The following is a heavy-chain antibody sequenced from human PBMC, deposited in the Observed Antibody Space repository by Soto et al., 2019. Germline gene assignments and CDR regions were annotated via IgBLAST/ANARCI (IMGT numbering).Heavy chain of an antibody. Sequence: PSETLSLTCTVSGGSISNKSSYWGWIRQPPGKGLAWIGTIFYSGSTHYNPSLKSRVTISVDTSKNQFSLKLSSVTAADTAIYYCAKLNTWNYQVDSWGQGALVTVSS. CDR1: GGSISNKSSY. CDR3: AKLNTWNYQVDS. J-gene: IGHJ4*02. V-gene: IGHV4-39*01. D-gene: IGHD1-7*01. CDR2: IFYSGST.